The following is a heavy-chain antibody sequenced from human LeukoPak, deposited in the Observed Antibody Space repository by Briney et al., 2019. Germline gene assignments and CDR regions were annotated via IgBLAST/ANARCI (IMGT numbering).Heavy chain of an antibody. V-gene: IGHV1-46*01. CDR2: INPSGGST. J-gene: IGHJ3*02. CDR3: ARAPDYGGNSCAFDI. D-gene: IGHD4-23*01. Sequence: ASVKVSCKASGYTFTSYYMHWVRQAPGQGLEWMGIINPSGGSTSYAQKLQGRVTMTTDTSTSTAYMELRSLRSDDTAVYYCARAPDYGGNSCAFDIWGQGTMVTVSS. CDR1: GYTFTSYY.